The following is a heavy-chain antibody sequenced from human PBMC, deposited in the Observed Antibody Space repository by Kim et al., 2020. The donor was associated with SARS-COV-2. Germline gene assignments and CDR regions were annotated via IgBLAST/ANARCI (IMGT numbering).Heavy chain of an antibody. J-gene: IGHJ5*02. Sequence: GGSLRLSCAASGFTFNYYAMSWVRQAPGKGLEWVSTISGSADKTFYADSVRGRFTISRDNSKNTLYLQMNGLRAEDTAVYYCAKRGYYDSRTYYPNWFDPWGQGTLVTVSS. V-gene: IGHV3-23*01. D-gene: IGHD3-22*01. CDR2: ISGSADKT. CDR3: AKRGYYDSRTYYPNWFDP. CDR1: GFTFNYYA.